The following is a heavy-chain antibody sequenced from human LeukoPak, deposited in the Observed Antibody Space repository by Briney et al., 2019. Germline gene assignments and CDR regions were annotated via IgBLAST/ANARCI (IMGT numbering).Heavy chain of an antibody. CDR1: GFSLSTSGMC. J-gene: IGHJ4*02. D-gene: IGHD1-1*01. CDR2: IDWDDDK. V-gene: IGHV2-70*11. Sequence: SGPTLVNPTQTLTLTCTFSGFSLSTSGMCVSWIRQPPGKALEWLARIDWDDDKYYSTSLKTRFTISKDTSKNQVVPTMTNIDPVDTATYYCARTSTTLDIDYWGQGTLVTVSS. CDR3: ARTSTTLDIDY.